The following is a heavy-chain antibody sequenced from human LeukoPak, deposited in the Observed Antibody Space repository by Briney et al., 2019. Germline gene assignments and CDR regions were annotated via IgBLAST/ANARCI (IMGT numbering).Heavy chain of an antibody. Sequence: PGGALRLSCAASGFSFSTYGMHWVRQAPGKGLEWVALIWNAGTKTYYADSLKGRFTISRDNSKNTLYLQMNSLRAEDTAVYYCAGDTPPGGDYYFDYWGQGTLVIVSS. CDR3: AGDTPPGGDYYFDY. V-gene: IGHV3-33*01. CDR1: GFSFSTYG. CDR2: IWNAGTKT. D-gene: IGHD3-16*01. J-gene: IGHJ4*02.